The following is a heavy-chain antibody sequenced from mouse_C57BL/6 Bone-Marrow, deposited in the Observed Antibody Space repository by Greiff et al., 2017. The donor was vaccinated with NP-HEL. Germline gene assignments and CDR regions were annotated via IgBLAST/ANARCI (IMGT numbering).Heavy chain of an antibody. V-gene: IGHV1-69*01. CDR3: AREGYGNYVGYDAMDY. CDR2: IDPSDSYT. D-gene: IGHD2-10*02. Sequence: VQLQQPGAELVMPGASVKLSCKASGYTFTSYWMHWVKQRPGQGLEWIGEIDPSDSYTNYNQKFKGKSTLTVDKSSSTAYMQLSSLTSEDSAVYYCAREGYGNYVGYDAMDYGGQGTAVTVSS. J-gene: IGHJ4*01. CDR1: GYTFTSYW.